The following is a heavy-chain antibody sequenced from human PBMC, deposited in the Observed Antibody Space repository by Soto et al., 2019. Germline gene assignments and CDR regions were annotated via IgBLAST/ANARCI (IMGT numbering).Heavy chain of an antibody. V-gene: IGHV1-69*01. Sequence: QVQLVQSGAEVKKPGSSVKVSCKASGGTFSSYAISWVRQAPGQGLEWMGGIIPIFGTANYARKFQGRVTITADESTSTAYMELSSLRSEDTAVYYCAREGPRQQQLSRSYFDYWGQGTLVTVSS. CDR1: GGTFSSYA. D-gene: IGHD6-13*01. CDR2: IIPIFGTA. CDR3: AREGPRQQQLSRSYFDY. J-gene: IGHJ4*02.